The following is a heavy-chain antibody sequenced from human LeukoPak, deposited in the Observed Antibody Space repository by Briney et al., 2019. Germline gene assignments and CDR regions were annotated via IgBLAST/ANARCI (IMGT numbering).Heavy chain of an antibody. J-gene: IGHJ4*02. CDR3: AKGMRLITMVRGVSLFDY. CDR1: GFTFSSFA. D-gene: IGHD3-10*01. CDR2: ISGSGGST. V-gene: IGHV3-23*01. Sequence: GGSLRLSCAASGFTFSSFAMSWVRQAPGKGLEWVSAISGSGGSTYYADSVKGRFTISRDNSKNTLYLQMNSLRAEDTAVYYCAKGMRLITMVRGVSLFDYWGQGTLVTVSS.